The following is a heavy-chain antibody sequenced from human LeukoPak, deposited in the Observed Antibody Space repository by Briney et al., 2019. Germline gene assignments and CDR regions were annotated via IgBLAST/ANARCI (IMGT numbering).Heavy chain of an antibody. CDR1: GFTFSTYS. D-gene: IGHD3-22*01. V-gene: IGHV3-21*01. CDR2: ISGSSIYI. Sequence: GGSLRLSCAASGFTFSTYSMNWVRQAPGKRLEWVSSISGSSIYIYYADSVKGRFTISRDNAKDSLYLQMNSLRAEDTAVYYCARDPPYSDSSGYYYDYWGQGTLVTVSS. J-gene: IGHJ4*02. CDR3: ARDPPYSDSSGYYYDY.